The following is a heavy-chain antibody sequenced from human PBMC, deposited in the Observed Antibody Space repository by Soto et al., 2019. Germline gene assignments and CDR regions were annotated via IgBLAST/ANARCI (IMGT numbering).Heavy chain of an antibody. CDR2: IYYSGST. J-gene: IGHJ5*02. CDR3: ARYYGSGSYYSDWFDP. Sequence: TSETLSLTCTVSGGSISSYYWSWIRQPPGKGLEWIGYIYYSGSTNYNPSLKSRVTISVDTSKNQFSLKLSSVTAADTAVYYCARYYGSGSYYSDWFDPWGQGTLVTVSS. CDR1: GGSISSYY. D-gene: IGHD3-10*01. V-gene: IGHV4-59*01.